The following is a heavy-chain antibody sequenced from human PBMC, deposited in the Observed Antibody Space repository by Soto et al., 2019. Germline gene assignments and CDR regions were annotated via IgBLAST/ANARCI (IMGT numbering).Heavy chain of an antibody. CDR2: GSYSGTT. CDR3: ARGATLPPYDY. D-gene: IGHD2-15*01. V-gene: IGHV4-61*01. Sequence: SETLSLNCTVSGVAVSSSSLYWAWMRQAPGKGLEWIGFGSYSGTTNYKPSLQSRVIISVDTSRSQISLKVRSLTASYTALYYCARGATLPPYDYLGQGPLLTASS. CDR1: GVAVSSSSLY. J-gene: IGHJ4*02.